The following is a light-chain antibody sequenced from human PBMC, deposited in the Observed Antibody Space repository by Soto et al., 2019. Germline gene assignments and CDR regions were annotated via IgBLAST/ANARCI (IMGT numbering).Light chain of an antibody. CDR1: QSISCW. Sequence: NQLDQRPFGLACRVRGTANHNYRASQSISCWLAWYQQKGGKAPKLLISEASDLESGVPSRFSGSGSGTEFTLTISSLQPDDFATYYCHQYNSYSPTFGQGTKVDIK. V-gene: IGKV1-5*01. CDR2: EAS. J-gene: IGKJ1*01. CDR3: HQYNSYSPT.